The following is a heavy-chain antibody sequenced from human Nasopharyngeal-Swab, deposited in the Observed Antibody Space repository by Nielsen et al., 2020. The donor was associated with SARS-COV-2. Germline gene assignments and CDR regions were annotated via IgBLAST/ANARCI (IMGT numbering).Heavy chain of an antibody. Sequence: ASVKVSCKASGYTFTGYYMHWVRQAPGQGLEWMGRINPNSGGTNYAQKFQGRVTMTRDTSIITAYIELSRLRSDDTAVYYCASPRNRDGYNSFDYWGQGTLVTVSS. D-gene: IGHD5-24*01. J-gene: IGHJ4*02. V-gene: IGHV1-2*06. CDR1: GYTFTGYY. CDR3: ASPRNRDGYNSFDY. CDR2: INPNSGGT.